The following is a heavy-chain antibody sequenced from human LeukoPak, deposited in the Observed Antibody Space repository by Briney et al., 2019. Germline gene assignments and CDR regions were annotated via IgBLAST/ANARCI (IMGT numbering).Heavy chain of an antibody. D-gene: IGHD6-13*01. CDR2: ISSSSSII. CDR1: GFTFSDYY. V-gene: IGHV3-11*04. Sequence: GGSQRLSCAASGFTFSDYYMSWIRQAPGKGLEWVSYISSSSSIIYYADSVKGRFTISRDNAKNTLYLQMNSLRAEDTAVYYCARRIAAAAAPYYFDYWGQGTLVTVSS. CDR3: ARRIAAAAAPYYFDY. J-gene: IGHJ4*02.